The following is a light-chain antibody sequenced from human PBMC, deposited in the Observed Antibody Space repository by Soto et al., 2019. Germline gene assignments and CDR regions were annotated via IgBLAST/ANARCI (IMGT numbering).Light chain of an antibody. J-gene: IGLJ1*01. Sequence: QSVLTQPASVSGSPGQSITISCTGTSNDVGRFDVVSWYQQHPGQVPKLIIYEGSRRPSGVSSRFSGSKSGNTASLTISGLQAEDEADYYCCAYVNSRSYVFGSGTKVTVL. CDR2: EGS. V-gene: IGLV2-23*01. CDR3: CAYVNSRSYV. CDR1: SNDVGRFDV.